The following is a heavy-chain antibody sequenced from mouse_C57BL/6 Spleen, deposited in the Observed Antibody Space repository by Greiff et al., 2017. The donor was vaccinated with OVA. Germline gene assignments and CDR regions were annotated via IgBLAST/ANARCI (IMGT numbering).Heavy chain of an antibody. Sequence: EVKLVESGGDLVKPGGSLKLSFAASGFTFSSYGMSWVRQTPDKRLECVVTISSGGSYTYYPDSVKGRFTISRDNAKNTLYLQMSSLKSEDTAMYYCARQATTVVATKYFDYWGQGTTLTVSS. CDR1: GFTFSSYG. CDR2: ISSGGSYT. V-gene: IGHV5-6*02. J-gene: IGHJ2*01. D-gene: IGHD1-1*01. CDR3: ARQATTVVATKYFDY.